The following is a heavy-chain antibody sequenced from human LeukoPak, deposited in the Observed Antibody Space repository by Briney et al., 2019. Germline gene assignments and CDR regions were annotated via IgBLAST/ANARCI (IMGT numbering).Heavy chain of an antibody. CDR1: GFTFNSYN. Sequence: GGSLRLSCAASGFTFNSYNMNWVRQAPGKGLEWVSYISSSSSTIYYADSVKGRFTISRDSAKTSLFLQMNGLRDEDTAVYYCARAYSSSSGRDAFDSWGLGTLVTVSS. D-gene: IGHD6-6*01. CDR3: ARAYSSSSGRDAFDS. CDR2: ISSSSSTI. J-gene: IGHJ3*02. V-gene: IGHV3-48*02.